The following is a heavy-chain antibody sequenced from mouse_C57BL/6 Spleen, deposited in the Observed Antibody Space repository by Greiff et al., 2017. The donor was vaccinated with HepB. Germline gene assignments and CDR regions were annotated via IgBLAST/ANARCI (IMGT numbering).Heavy chain of an antibody. J-gene: IGHJ3*01. Sequence: EVQLVESGGDLVKPGGSLKLSCAASGFTFSSYGMSWVRQTPDKRLEWVATISSGGSYTYYPDSVKGRFTISRDNAKNTLYLQMSSLKSEDTAMYYCARTREPTIVTTGFAYWGQGTLVTVSA. D-gene: IGHD2-5*01. CDR2: ISSGGSYT. CDR1: GFTFSSYG. CDR3: ARTREPTIVTTGFAY. V-gene: IGHV5-6*01.